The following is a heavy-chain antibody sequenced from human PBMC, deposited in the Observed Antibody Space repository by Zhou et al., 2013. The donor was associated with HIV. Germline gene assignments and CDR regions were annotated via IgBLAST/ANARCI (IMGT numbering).Heavy chain of an antibody. V-gene: IGHV4-59*11. Sequence: VQLQESGPGLVKPSETLSLTCTVSGGSISSHYWSWIRQPPGRGLEWIGYIYYTGSTNYNPSLKSRVTISVDTSKNQFSLKLSSVTAADTAVYYCARGLLWFGELFSRTEYYFDHWGQGTLVTVSS. D-gene: IGHD3-10*01. CDR3: ARGLLWFGELFSRTEYYFDH. CDR1: GGSISSHY. J-gene: IGHJ4*02. CDR2: IYYTGST.